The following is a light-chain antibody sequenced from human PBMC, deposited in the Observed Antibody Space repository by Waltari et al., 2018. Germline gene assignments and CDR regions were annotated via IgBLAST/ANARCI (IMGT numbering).Light chain of an antibody. V-gene: IGLV3-1*01. J-gene: IGLJ1*01. Sequence: SYELTQPPSVSVSPGQTARITCPGDKLGDKYACWYQPKPGQSPVLVIYQDSKRPSGIPERFSGSNSGNTATLTISGTQAMDEADYYCQAWDSSTANYVFGTGTKVTVL. CDR3: QAWDSSTANYV. CDR2: QDS. CDR1: KLGDKY.